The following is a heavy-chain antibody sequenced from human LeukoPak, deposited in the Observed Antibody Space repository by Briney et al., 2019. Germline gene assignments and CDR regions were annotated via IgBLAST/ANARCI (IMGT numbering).Heavy chain of an antibody. Sequence: GGSLRLSCAASGFTFSSYWMSWVRQAPGKGLEWVANIKQDGSEKYYVDSVKGRFTISRDNAKNSLYLQMNSLRAEDTAVYYCARVQGSGWYASYHFDYWGQGTLVTVSS. CDR3: ARVQGSGWYASYHFDY. J-gene: IGHJ4*02. CDR1: GFTFSSYW. D-gene: IGHD6-19*01. V-gene: IGHV3-7*01. CDR2: IKQDGSEK.